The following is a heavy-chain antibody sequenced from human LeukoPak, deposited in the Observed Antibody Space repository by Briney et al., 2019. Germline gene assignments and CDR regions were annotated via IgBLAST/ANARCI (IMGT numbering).Heavy chain of an antibody. CDR2: ISSSSSYI. J-gene: IGHJ5*02. CDR1: GFTFSSYS. CDR3: ARGKPSITMIVVVSPGP. Sequence: PGGSLRLSCAASGFTFSSYSMNWVRQAPGKGLEWVSSISSSSSYIYYADSVKGRFIISRDNAKNSLYLQMNSLRAEDTAVYYCARGKPSITMIVVVSPGPWGQGTLVTVSS. V-gene: IGHV3-21*03. D-gene: IGHD3-22*01.